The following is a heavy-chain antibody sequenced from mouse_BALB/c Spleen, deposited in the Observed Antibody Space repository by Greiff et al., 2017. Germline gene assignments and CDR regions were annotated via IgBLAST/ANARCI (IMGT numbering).Heavy chain of an antibody. V-gene: IGHV5-12-2*01. CDR2: ISNGGGST. CDR1: GFTFSSYT. CDR3: ARHGRYYYAMDY. Sequence: EVKVVESGGGLVQPGGSLKLSCAASGFTFSSYTMSWVRQTPEKRLEWVAYISNGGGSTYYPDTVKGRFTISRDNAKNTLYLQMSSLKSEDTAMYYCARHGRYYYAMDYWGQGTSVTVSS. J-gene: IGHJ4*01.